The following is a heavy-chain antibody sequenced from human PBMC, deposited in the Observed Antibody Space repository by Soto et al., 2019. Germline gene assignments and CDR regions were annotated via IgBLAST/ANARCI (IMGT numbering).Heavy chain of an antibody. CDR1: GFTFSSYA. J-gene: IGHJ5*02. CDR3: AKALPPTVTTKRAIFAP. Sequence: EVQLLESGGGLVQPGGSLRLSCAASGFTFSSYAMSWVRQAPGKGLEWVSAISGSGGSTYYADSVKGRFTISRDNSKNTLYLQMNSLRAEDTAVYYCAKALPPTVTTKRAIFAPWGQGTLVTVSS. D-gene: IGHD4-17*01. CDR2: ISGSGGST. V-gene: IGHV3-23*01.